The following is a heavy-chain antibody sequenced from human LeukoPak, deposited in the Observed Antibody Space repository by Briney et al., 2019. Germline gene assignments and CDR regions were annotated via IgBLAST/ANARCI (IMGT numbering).Heavy chain of an antibody. D-gene: IGHD3-10*01. J-gene: IGHJ4*02. CDR2: IYHSGST. V-gene: IGHV4-30-2*01. CDR3: ARAPTSYYYGSGSFLIFDY. CDR1: GGSISSGGYY. Sequence: PSETLSLTCTVSGGSISSGGYYWSWIRQPPGKGLEWIGYIYHSGSTYYNPSLKSRVTISVDTSKNQFSLKLSSVTAADTAVYYCARAPTSYYYGSGSFLIFDYWGQGTLVTVSS.